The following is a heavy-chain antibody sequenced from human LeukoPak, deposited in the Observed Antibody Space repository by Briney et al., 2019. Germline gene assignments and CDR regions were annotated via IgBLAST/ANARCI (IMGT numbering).Heavy chain of an antibody. V-gene: IGHV1-69*06. J-gene: IGHJ2*01. CDR1: GDTISRYA. CDR3: ARAKVSGYPTYWYFDL. CDR2: IFTVFGTT. D-gene: IGHD3-9*01. Sequence: GASVKVSCKASGDTISRYALSWVRQAPGQGLEWMGGIFTVFGTTHYAKDLQGRVTITADKSTNTVYMELTSLRSEDTAIYYCARAKVSGYPTYWYFDLWGRGTLVTVSS.